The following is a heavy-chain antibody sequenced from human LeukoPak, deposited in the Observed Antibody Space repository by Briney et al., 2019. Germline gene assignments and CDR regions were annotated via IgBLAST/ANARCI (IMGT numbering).Heavy chain of an antibody. V-gene: IGHV4-38-2*01. J-gene: IGHJ5*02. CDR3: ARQGIVVVPAAMSP. D-gene: IGHD2-2*01. CDR1: GYSISSGYY. Sequence: PSETLSLTCAVSGYSISSGYYWGWIRQPPGKGLEWIGSIYHSGSTYYNPSLKSRVTISVDTSKNQFSLKLSSVTAADTAVYYCARQGIVVVPAAMSPWGQGTLVTVSS. CDR2: IYHSGST.